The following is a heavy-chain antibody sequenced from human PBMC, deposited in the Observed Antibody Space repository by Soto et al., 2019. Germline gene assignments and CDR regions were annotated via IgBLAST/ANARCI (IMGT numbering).Heavy chain of an antibody. Sequence: SETLSLTCTVSGGSISMSIYYWGWIRQPPGKGLEWIASIYYSESTFYNPSLKSRVTISVDTSKNQFSLKLSSVTAADTAVYHCARVPGPWGQGTLVTVSS. J-gene: IGHJ5*02. CDR2: IYYSEST. CDR1: GGSISMSIYY. CDR3: ARVPGP. V-gene: IGHV4-39*07.